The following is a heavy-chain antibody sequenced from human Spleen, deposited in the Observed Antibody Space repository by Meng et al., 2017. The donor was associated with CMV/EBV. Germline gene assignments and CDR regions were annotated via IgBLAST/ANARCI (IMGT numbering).Heavy chain of an antibody. CDR1: GGPISSSSYY. CDR3: ARAFGSGSYFAYYYYYGMDV. J-gene: IGHJ6*02. CDR2: IYYSGST. D-gene: IGHD3-10*01. V-gene: IGHV4-39*07. Sequence: SETLSLTCSVSGGPISSSSYYWGWIRQPPGKGLEWIGSIYYSGSTYYNPSLKSRVTISVDTSKNQFSLKLSSVTAADTAVYYCARAFGSGSYFAYYYYYGMDVWGQGTMVTVSS.